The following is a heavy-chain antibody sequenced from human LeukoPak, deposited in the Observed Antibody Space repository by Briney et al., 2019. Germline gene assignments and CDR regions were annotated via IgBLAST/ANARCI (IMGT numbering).Heavy chain of an antibody. CDR2: ISSSSYI. CDR1: GFTFSSYS. V-gene: IGHV3-21*04. D-gene: IGHD6-19*01. CDR3: AKAAVGSGQNWFDP. Sequence: PGGSLRLSCAASGFTFSSYSMNWVRQAPGKGLEWVSSISSSSYIYYADSVKGRFTISRDNAKNSLYLQMNSLRAEDTAVYYCAKAAVGSGQNWFDPWGQGTLVTVSS. J-gene: IGHJ5*02.